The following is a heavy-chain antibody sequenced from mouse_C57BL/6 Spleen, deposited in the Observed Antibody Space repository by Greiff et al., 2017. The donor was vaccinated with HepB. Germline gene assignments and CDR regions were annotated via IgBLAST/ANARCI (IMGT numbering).Heavy chain of an antibody. J-gene: IGHJ3*01. Sequence: VQLQQSGPELVKPGASVKLSCKASGYTFTSYDINWVKQRPGQGLEWIGWIYPRDGSTKYNEKFKGKATLTVDTSSSTAYMELHSLTSEDSAVYFCARSCTGSSLAWFAYWGQGTLVTVSA. CDR2: IYPRDGST. CDR1: GYTFTSYD. V-gene: IGHV1-85*01. CDR3: ARSCTGSSLAWFAY. D-gene: IGHD1-1*01.